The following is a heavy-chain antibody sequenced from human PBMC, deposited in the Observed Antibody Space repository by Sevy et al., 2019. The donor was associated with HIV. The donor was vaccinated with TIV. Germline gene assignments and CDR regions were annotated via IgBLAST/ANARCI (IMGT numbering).Heavy chain of an antibody. Sequence: GGSLRLSCAASGFISSGSTMHWVRQASGKGLEWVGRISTRANNYATVYAASVKGRFTISRDDSKNTAYLQMNSLKTEDTAVYYCTRGGEDYYIDVWGKGTTVTVSS. V-gene: IGHV3-73*01. J-gene: IGHJ6*03. CDR3: TRGGEDYYIDV. CDR1: GFISSGST. D-gene: IGHD2-15*01. CDR2: ISTRANNYAT.